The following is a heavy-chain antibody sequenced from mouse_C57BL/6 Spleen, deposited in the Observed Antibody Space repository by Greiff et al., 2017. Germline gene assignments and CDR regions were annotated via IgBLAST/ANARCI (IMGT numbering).Heavy chain of an antibody. CDR2: IDPNSGGT. V-gene: IGHV1-72*01. Sequence: VQLQQPGAELVKPGASVKLSCKASGYTFTSYWMHWVKQRPGRGLEWIGRIDPNSGGTKYNEKFKSKATLPVDKPSSTAYMQLSSLTSEDSAVYYCARCSLYYDYDAEYYYAMDYWGQGTSVTVSS. CDR3: ARCSLYYDYDAEYYYAMDY. D-gene: IGHD2-4*01. CDR1: GYTFTSYW. J-gene: IGHJ4*01.